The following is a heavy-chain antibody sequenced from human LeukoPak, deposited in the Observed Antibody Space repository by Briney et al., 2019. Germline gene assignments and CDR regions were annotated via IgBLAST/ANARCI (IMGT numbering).Heavy chain of an antibody. CDR3: ARGAKRWLQFKTSAGFDY. CDR2: INPSGRST. J-gene: IGHJ4*02. V-gene: IGHV1-46*01. D-gene: IGHD5-24*01. CDR1: GYTFTSYD. Sequence: GASVKVSCKASGYTFTSYDMHWVRQAPGQGIEWMGIINPSGRSTSYTQKFQGRVTMTRDTSTSTVYMELNSLRSEDTAVYYCARGAKRWLQFKTSAGFDYWGQGTLITVSS.